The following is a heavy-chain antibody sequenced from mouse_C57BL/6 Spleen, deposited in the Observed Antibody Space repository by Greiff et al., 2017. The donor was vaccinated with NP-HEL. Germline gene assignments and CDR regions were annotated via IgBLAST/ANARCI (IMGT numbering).Heavy chain of an antibody. CDR3: ARDRWLLPYAMDY. CDR1: GYSITSGYY. V-gene: IGHV3-6*01. D-gene: IGHD2-3*01. J-gene: IGHJ4*01. Sequence: EVQLQESGPGLVKPSQSLSLTCSVTGYSITSGYYWNWIRQFPGNKLEWMGYISYDGSNNYNPSLKNRISITRDTSKNQFFLKLNSVTTEDTATYYCARDRWLLPYAMDYWGQGTSVTVSS. CDR2: ISYDGSN.